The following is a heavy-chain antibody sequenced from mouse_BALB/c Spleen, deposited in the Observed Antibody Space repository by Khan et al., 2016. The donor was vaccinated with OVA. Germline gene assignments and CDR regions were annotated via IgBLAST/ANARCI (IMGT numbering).Heavy chain of an antibody. CDR3: TRSSYYGSRYFDY. CDR2: ILPGSGST. Sequence: QVQLQQSGAELMKPGASVKISCKATGYTFSGYWIEWVKQRPGHGLEWIGEILPGSGSTKYNEKFKGKAPLNADTSSNTAYMQLRSLTSEDSAVYNCTRSSYYGSRYFDYWGQGTTLTVSS. V-gene: IGHV1-9*01. J-gene: IGHJ2*01. D-gene: IGHD1-1*01. CDR1: GYTFSGYW.